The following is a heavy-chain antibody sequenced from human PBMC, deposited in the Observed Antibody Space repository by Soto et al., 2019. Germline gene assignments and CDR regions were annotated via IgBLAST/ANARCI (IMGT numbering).Heavy chain of an antibody. Sequence: EVQLLESGGGLVQPGGSLRLSCAASGFTFSSYAMSWVRQAPGKRLEWVSAISGSGGSTYYADSVKGRFTISRDNSKNTLYLQMNSLRAEDTAVYYCAKPLGGYCSSTSCRKTDQDYWGQGTLVTVSS. V-gene: IGHV3-23*01. J-gene: IGHJ4*02. D-gene: IGHD2-2*01. CDR2: ISGSGGST. CDR3: AKPLGGYCSSTSCRKTDQDY. CDR1: GFTFSSYA.